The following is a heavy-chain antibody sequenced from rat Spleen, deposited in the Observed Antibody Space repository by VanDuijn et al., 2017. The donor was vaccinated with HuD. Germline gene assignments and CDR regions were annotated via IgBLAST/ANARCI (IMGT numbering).Heavy chain of an antibody. J-gene: IGHJ2*01. CDR1: GFTFSTAW. CDR3: GLFGY. V-gene: IGHV6-6*01. Sequence: EVQVLESGGGLVQPGNSLKLSCATSGFTFSTAWMYWYRQFPEKRLEWVARIKAKSSNYATDYTESGKGRFTISRDDSKSSIFLQMNNLKEEDAAIYYCGLFGYWCQGVMVTVSS. CDR2: IKAKSSNYAT.